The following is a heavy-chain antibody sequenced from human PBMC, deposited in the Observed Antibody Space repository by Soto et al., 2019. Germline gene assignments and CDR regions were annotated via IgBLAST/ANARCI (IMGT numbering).Heavy chain of an antibody. D-gene: IGHD1-1*01. CDR1: GACLSGYY. V-gene: IGHV4-4*07. CDR3: VRDGTKNLRDWFDP. Sequence: ETLSLTCNVSGACLSGYYWSWIRQPPGKGLEWIGRIYATGSSDYNPSLKSRITISVDMSKKQFSLTLRSVTAADTAMYYCVRDGTKNLRDWFDPWGQGILVTVSS. J-gene: IGHJ5*02. CDR2: IYATGSS.